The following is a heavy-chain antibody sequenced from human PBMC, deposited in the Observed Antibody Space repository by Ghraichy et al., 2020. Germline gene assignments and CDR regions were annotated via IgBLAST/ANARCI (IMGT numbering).Heavy chain of an antibody. CDR3: AGLYSSSWYGGEIDY. D-gene: IGHD6-13*01. CDR1: GGSVSSGSYY. Sequence: SETLSLTCTVSGGSVSSGSYYWSWIRQPPGKGLEWIGYIYYSGSTNYNPSLKSRVTISVDTSKNQFSLKLSSVTAADTAVYYCAGLYSSSWYGGEIDYWGQGTLVTVSS. J-gene: IGHJ4*02. CDR2: IYYSGST. V-gene: IGHV4-61*01.